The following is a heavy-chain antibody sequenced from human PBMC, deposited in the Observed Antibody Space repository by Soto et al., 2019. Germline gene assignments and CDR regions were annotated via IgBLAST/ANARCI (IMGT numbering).Heavy chain of an antibody. CDR3: ARGRTRWSRHFDY. V-gene: IGHV4-34*01. CDR2: INHSGST. Sequence: SETLSLTCAVYGGSFSGYYWSWIRQPPGKGLEWIGEINHSGSTNYNPSLKSRVTISVDTSKNQFSLKLSSVTAADTAVYYCARGRTRWSRHFDYWGQGTLVTAST. CDR1: GGSFSGYY. D-gene: IGHD2-15*01. J-gene: IGHJ4*02.